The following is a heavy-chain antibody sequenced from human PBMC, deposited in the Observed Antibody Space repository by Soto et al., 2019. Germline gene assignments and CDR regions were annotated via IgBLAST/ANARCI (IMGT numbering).Heavy chain of an antibody. CDR3: AREDIVVVPAAQTYYYYGMDV. J-gene: IGHJ6*02. V-gene: IGHV3-7*05. CDR1: GFTFSSYW. D-gene: IGHD2-2*01. Sequence: GESLKISCAASGFTFSSYWMSWVRQAPGKGLEWVANIKQDGSEKYYVDSVKGRFTISRDNAKNSLYLQMNSLRAEDTAVYYCAREDIVVVPAAQTYYYYGMDVWGQGTTVTVSS. CDR2: IKQDGSEK.